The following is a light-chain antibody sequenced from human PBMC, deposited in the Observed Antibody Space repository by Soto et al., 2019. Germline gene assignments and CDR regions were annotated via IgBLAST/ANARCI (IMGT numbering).Light chain of an antibody. CDR3: AAWEDSLNGYV. CDR1: GSNIGSNS. Sequence: QSVLTQPPSVSAAPGQTVTISCSGSGSNIGSNSVSWYQQVPGTAPKLLLYDNNKRPSGIPDRFFGSKSGTSATLGIAGLQTADEADYYCAAWEDSLNGYVFGTGTKLTVL. J-gene: IGLJ1*01. CDR2: DNN. V-gene: IGLV1-51*01.